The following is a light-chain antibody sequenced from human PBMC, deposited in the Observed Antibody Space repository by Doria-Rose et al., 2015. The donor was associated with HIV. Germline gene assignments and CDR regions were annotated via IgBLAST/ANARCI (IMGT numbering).Light chain of an antibody. CDR1: QRLLYTSKHY. J-gene: IGKJ3*01. CDR3: QQYYDTPS. V-gene: IGKV4-1*01. CDR2: WAS. Sequence: DIQVTQPPESLGMSLGERATLNCKSNQRLLYTSKHYLAWYQQKPGQPPKLLIYWASTRQSGVPARFSGSGSGTDFTLTISSLEAEDVAVYYCQQYYDTPSFGPGTTVDIE.